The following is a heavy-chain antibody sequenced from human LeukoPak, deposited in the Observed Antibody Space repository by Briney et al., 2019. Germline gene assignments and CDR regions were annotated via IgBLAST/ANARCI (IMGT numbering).Heavy chain of an antibody. V-gene: IGHV4-59*08. CDR2: IYYSGST. Sequence: PSETLSLTCTVSGGSISSYYWSWIRQPPGKGLEWIGYIYYSGSTNYNPSLKSRVTISVDTSKNQFSLKLSSVTAADTAVYYCAGGKVRGAPFDYWGQGTLVTVSS. D-gene: IGHD3-10*01. CDR1: GGSISSYY. CDR3: AGGKVRGAPFDY. J-gene: IGHJ4*02.